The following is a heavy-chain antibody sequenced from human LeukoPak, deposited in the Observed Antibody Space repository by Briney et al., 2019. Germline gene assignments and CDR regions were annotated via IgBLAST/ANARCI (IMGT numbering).Heavy chain of an antibody. V-gene: IGHV1-24*01. J-gene: IGHJ5*02. CDR3: ATMYSSSWYNWFDP. CDR1: GGTFSSYA. CDR2: FDPEDGET. Sequence: GASVKVSCKASGGTFSSYAISWVRQAPGKGLEWMGGFDPEDGETIYAQKFQGRVTMTEDTSTDTAYMELSSLRSEDTAVYYCATMYSSSWYNWFDPWGQGTLVTVSS. D-gene: IGHD6-13*01.